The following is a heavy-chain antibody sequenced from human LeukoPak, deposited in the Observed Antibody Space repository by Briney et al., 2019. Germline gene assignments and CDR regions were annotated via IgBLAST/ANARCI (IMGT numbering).Heavy chain of an antibody. CDR1: GDSISYFY. D-gene: IGHD5-12*01. Sequence: PSETLSLTCTVSGDSISYFYWSWIRQAAGKGLEWIGRISGSGSTNHNPSLKSRVTISVDTSKNQFSLKLSSVTAADTAVYYCARVVYSGYDFRGAMDVWGKGTTVTVSS. CDR2: ISGSGST. CDR3: ARVVYSGYDFRGAMDV. V-gene: IGHV4-4*07. J-gene: IGHJ6*03.